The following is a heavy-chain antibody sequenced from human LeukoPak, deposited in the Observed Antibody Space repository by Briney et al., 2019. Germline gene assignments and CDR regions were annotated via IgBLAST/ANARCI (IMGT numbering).Heavy chain of an antibody. CDR2: IYYSGST. CDR3: ARGVPIFGAASYWFDP. V-gene: IGHV4-59*11. D-gene: IGHD3-3*01. CDR1: GGSISSHY. Sequence: PSETLSLTCTVSGGSISSHYWSWIRQPPGKGLEWIGYIYYSGSTNYNPSLKSRVTISVDTSKNQFSLKLSSVTAADTAVYYCARGVPIFGAASYWFDPWGQGTLVTVSS. J-gene: IGHJ5*02.